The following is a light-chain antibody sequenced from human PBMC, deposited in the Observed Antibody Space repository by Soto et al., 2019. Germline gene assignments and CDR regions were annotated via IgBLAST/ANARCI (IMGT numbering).Light chain of an antibody. J-gene: IGKJ1*01. V-gene: IGKV3-20*01. CDR1: QSVSSSY. CDR2: EAS. CDR3: QQYGSSPPT. Sequence: EIVLTQSPGTLSLSPGERATLSCRASQSVSSSYVAWYQQKPGQAPRLLIYEASIRAIVIPDRFSGSGSGTQFTHTISIPEPEDSGVYHCQQYGSSPPTFGQGSKVEIK.